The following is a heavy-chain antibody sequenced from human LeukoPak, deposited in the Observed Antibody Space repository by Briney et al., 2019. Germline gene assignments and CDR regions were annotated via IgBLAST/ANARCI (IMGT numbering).Heavy chain of an antibody. Sequence: GGSLRLSCAASGFTFSSYGMHWVRQAPGKGLEWVAFISYDGSNKYYADSVKGRFTISRDNSKNTLYLQMNSLRAEDTAVYYCAKDDGIVVVPAAYHFDYWGQGTLVTVSS. CDR3: AKDDGIVVVPAAYHFDY. J-gene: IGHJ4*02. CDR1: GFTFSSYG. CDR2: ISYDGSNK. D-gene: IGHD2-2*01. V-gene: IGHV3-30*18.